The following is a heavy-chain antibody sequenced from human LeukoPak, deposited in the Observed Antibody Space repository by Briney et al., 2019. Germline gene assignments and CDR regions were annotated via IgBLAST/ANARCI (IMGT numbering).Heavy chain of an antibody. J-gene: IGHJ4*02. D-gene: IGHD3-22*01. V-gene: IGHV4-34*01. CDR1: GGSFSGYY. Sequence: SETLSLTCAVYGGSFSGYYWSWIRQPSGKGLEWIGEINHSGGTNYNPSLKSRVTISVDTSKNQFSLKLSSVTAADTAVYYCARRLGPLGYYYDSSGYYLRAKRYYFDYWGQGTLVTVSS. CDR3: ARRLGPLGYYYDSSGYYLRAKRYYFDY. CDR2: INHSGGT.